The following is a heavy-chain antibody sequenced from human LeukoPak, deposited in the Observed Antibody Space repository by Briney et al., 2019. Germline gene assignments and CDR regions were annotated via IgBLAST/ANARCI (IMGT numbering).Heavy chain of an antibody. J-gene: IGHJ4*02. CDR3: ARDGEMATIYFDY. V-gene: IGHV1-69*04. CDR2: IIPIVGIA. Sequence: GASVKVSCTASGGTFSSYALSWVRQAPGQGLEWMGTIIPIVGIANYAQKFQGRVTITADKSTSTAYMELSSLRSEDTAVYYCARDGEMATIYFDYWGQGTLVTVSS. D-gene: IGHD5-24*01. CDR1: GGTFSSYA.